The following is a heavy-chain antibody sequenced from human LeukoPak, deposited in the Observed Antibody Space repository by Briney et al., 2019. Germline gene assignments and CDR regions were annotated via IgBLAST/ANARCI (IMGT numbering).Heavy chain of an antibody. CDR1: GGSFSGYY. Sequence: SETLSLTCAVYGGSFSGYYWSWIRQHPGKGLDCIGEINHSGSTNYNPPLKSLDTISVDTSKNQFSLKLSSVTAADTAVYYRARGRRWLPQRGLVESFDYWGQGTLVTVSS. D-gene: IGHD4-17*01. CDR3: ARGRRWLPQRGLVESFDY. V-gene: IGHV4-34*01. CDR2: INHSGST. J-gene: IGHJ4*02.